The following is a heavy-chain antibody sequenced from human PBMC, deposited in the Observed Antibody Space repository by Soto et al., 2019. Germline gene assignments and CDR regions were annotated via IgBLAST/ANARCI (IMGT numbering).Heavy chain of an antibody. V-gene: IGHV3-30*18. CDR1: GFTFSSYG. CDR3: AKGAIFGVVPPDP. D-gene: IGHD3-3*01. CDR2: ISYDGSNK. Sequence: AGGSLRLSCAASGFTFSSYGMHWVRQAPGKGLEWVAVISYDGSNKYYADSVKGRFTISRDNSKNTLYLQMNSLRAEDTAVYYCAKGAIFGVVPPDPWGQGTLVTVSS. J-gene: IGHJ5*02.